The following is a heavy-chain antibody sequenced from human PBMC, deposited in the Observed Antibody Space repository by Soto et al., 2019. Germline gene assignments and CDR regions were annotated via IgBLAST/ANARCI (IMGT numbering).Heavy chain of an antibody. J-gene: IGHJ6*02. Sequence: GGSLRLSCAASGFTFSSYDMHWVRQATGKGLEWVSAIGTAGDTYYPGSVKGRFTISRENAKNSLYLQMNSLRAEDTAVYYCARGGFGFGPRVHKDVWGQGTTVTVSS. V-gene: IGHV3-13*01. D-gene: IGHD3-10*01. CDR3: ARGGFGFGPRVHKDV. CDR1: GFTFSSYD. CDR2: IGTAGDT.